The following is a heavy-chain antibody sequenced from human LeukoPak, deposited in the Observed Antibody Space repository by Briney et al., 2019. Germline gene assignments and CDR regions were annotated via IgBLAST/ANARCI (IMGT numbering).Heavy chain of an antibody. V-gene: IGHV4-34*01. CDR2: INHSGST. Sequence: TSETLSLTCAVYGGSFSGYYWSWIRQPPGKGLEWIGEINHSGSTNYNPSLKSRVTISVDTSKNQFSLKLSSVTAADTAVYYCARGGRRTLFRYCSGGSCYWDYWGQGTLVTVSS. CDR1: GGSFSGYY. CDR3: ARGGRRTLFRYCSGGSCYWDY. J-gene: IGHJ4*02. D-gene: IGHD2-15*01.